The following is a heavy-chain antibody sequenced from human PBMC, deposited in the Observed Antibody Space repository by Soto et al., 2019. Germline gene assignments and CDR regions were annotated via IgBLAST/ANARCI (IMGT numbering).Heavy chain of an antibody. J-gene: IGHJ4*02. CDR3: VRRQYLDY. V-gene: IGHV3-49*03. CDR2: IRSKAYGGAT. Sequence: EVQLVESGGGLVQPGRSLRLSCTGSGFTFGDYAMSWFRQAPGKGLEWVGVIRSKAYGGATEYDASVKGRFTISRDDSKSIAYLQMNSLKTEDTAVHYCVRRQYLDYWGQGTLVTVSS. CDR1: GFTFGDYA.